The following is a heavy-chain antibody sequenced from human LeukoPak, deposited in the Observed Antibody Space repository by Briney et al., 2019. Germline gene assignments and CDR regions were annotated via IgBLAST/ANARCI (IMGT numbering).Heavy chain of an antibody. Sequence: GSLRLSCAASGFTFSSYAMSWIRQPPGKGLEWIGEINHSGSTNYNPSLKSRVTISVDTSKNQFSLKLSSVTAADTAVYYCARGHFGYSSSWYNSGFDYWGQGTLVTVSS. CDR3: ARGHFGYSSSWYNSGFDY. CDR2: INHSGST. J-gene: IGHJ4*02. CDR1: GFTFSSYA. D-gene: IGHD6-13*01. V-gene: IGHV4-34*01.